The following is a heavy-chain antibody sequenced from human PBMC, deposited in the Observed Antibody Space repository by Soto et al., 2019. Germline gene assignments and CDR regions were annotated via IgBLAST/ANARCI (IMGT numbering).Heavy chain of an antibody. Sequence: GGSLRLSCEASGFTFSKFYMHWVRQPTGKGLEWVSTIGISGYTYYAVSVKGRLTISRDNAKNSLSLQMNSLRAGDMALYFCERGKEVGDQLFAYWGQGTQVTVSS. V-gene: IGHV3-13*04. CDR1: GFTFSKFY. D-gene: IGHD2-21*01. J-gene: IGHJ4*02. CDR3: ERGKEVGDQLFAY. CDR2: IGISGYT.